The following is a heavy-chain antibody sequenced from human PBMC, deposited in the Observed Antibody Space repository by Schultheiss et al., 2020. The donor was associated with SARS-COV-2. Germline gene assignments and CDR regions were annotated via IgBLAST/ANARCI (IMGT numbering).Heavy chain of an antibody. Sequence: GGSLRLSCAASGFTFSSFGMHWVRQAPGKGLEWVSLIYSDGTTYYADSVKGRLTISRDNSKNTLYLQMNSLRAEDTAVYYCARARRVAFDIWGQGTMVTVSS. J-gene: IGHJ3*02. CDR2: IYSDGTT. CDR3: ARARRVAFDI. V-gene: IGHV3-NL1*01. CDR1: GFTFSSFG.